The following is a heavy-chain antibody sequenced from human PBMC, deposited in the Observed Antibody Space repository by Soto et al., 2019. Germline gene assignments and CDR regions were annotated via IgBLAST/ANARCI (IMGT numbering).Heavy chain of an antibody. Sequence: QVQLQESGPGLVKPSGTLSLTCAVSSGSISSSNWWSWVRQPPGKGLEWIGEIYHSGSTNYNPSLKSRVTISVDKSKNQFSLKLSSVTAADTAVYYCARVKGRPANNTVTARGGLSLDYWGQGTLVTVSS. CDR3: ARVKGRPANNTVTARGGLSLDY. V-gene: IGHV4-4*02. CDR2: IYHSGST. CDR1: SGSISSSNW. D-gene: IGHD4-17*01. J-gene: IGHJ4*02.